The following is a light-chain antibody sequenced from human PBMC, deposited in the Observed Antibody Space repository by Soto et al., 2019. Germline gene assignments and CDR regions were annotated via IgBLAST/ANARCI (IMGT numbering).Light chain of an antibody. Sequence: IVMTQSPDSLAVSLGERATINCKSSRTVLYSSNSKNYLAWYQQKPGQPPKLLIYWASTRESGVPDRFSGSGSGTDFTLTISSLQAEDVAVYYCQQYHSTPWTFGQGTKVEIK. V-gene: IGKV4-1*01. CDR2: WAS. CDR1: RTVLYSSNSKNY. J-gene: IGKJ1*01. CDR3: QQYHSTPWT.